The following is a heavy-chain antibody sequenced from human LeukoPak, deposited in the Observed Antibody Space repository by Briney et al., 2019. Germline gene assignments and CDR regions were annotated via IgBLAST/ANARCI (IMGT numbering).Heavy chain of an antibody. Sequence: GGSLRLSCAASGFTFSSYAMHWVRQAPGKGLEWVAVISYDGSNKYYADSVKGRFTISRDNSKNTLYLQMNSLRAEDTAVYYCARDPTYSYDSSGYSVLDYWGQGTLVTVSS. V-gene: IGHV3-30-3*01. CDR3: ARDPTYSYDSSGYSVLDY. CDR1: GFTFSSYA. CDR2: ISYDGSNK. D-gene: IGHD3-22*01. J-gene: IGHJ4*02.